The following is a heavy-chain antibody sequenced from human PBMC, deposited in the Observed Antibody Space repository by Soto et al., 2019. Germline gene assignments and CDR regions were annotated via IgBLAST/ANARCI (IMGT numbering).Heavy chain of an antibody. CDR2: IWYDGSNK. J-gene: IGHJ4*02. D-gene: IGHD2-15*01. Sequence: QVQLVESGGGVVQPGRSLRLSCAASGFTFSSYGMHWVRQAPGKGLEWVAVIWYDGSNKYYADSVKGRFTISRDNSKNTLYLEMNSLRAEDTAVYYCARDSSPFLRGEGGSCYDYWGQGTLVTVSS. V-gene: IGHV3-33*01. CDR1: GFTFSSYG. CDR3: ARDSSPFLRGEGGSCYDY.